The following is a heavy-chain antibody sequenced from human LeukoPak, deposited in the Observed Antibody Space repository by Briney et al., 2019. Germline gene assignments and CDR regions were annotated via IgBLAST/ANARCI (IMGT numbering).Heavy chain of an antibody. D-gene: IGHD4-23*01. CDR2: IRSKANSYAT. CDR3: TRIANDYGGDY. J-gene: IGHJ4*02. CDR1: GFTFSGSA. V-gene: IGHV3-73*01. Sequence: GSLRLFCSSSGFTFSGSAMHWVRQASGKGLGWVGRIRSKANSYATAYAASVKGRFTISRDDSENTAYLQMNSLKTEDTAVYYCTRIANDYGGDYWGQGTLVTVSS.